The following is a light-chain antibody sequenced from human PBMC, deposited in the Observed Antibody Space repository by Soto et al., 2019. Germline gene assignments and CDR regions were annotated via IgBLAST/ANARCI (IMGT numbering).Light chain of an antibody. CDR2: EVT. Sequence: QSVLTQPPSASGSPGQSVTISCTGTSSDVGGYNYVSWYQQHPGKAPKLMIYEVTKRPAGVSDRFSGSKSDNTAYLTVSGLQAEDEADYYCSSDAGSNKMFGGGTQLTVL. J-gene: IGLJ3*02. CDR1: SSDVGGYNY. V-gene: IGLV2-8*01. CDR3: SSDAGSNKM.